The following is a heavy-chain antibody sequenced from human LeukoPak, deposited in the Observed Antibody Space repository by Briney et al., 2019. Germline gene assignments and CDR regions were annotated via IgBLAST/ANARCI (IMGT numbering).Heavy chain of an antibody. CDR2: IYYSGST. Sequence: SETLSLTCTVSGGSISSYYWSWIRQPPGKGLEWIGYIYYSGSTNYNPSLKSRVTISVDTSKNQFSLKLSSVTAADTAVYYCAREGRPYYYDSSGYYPPPLLDYWGQGTLVTVSS. D-gene: IGHD3-22*01. CDR1: GGSISSYY. J-gene: IGHJ4*02. CDR3: AREGRPYYYDSSGYYPPPLLDY. V-gene: IGHV4-59*01.